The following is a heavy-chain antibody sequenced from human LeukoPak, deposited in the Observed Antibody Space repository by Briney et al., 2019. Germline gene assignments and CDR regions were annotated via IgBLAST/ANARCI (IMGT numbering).Heavy chain of an antibody. CDR1: GFTFSRND. V-gene: IGHV3-23*01. J-gene: IGHJ4*02. CDR2: ISTSGTST. Sequence: GGSLRLSCAASGFTFSRNDMSWVRQAPGKGLEWVSGISTSGTSTNYADSVKGRFTISRYNPKNRLYLQMNGVTADDTAVYYCEKRPGHFDYWGRGILVTVSS. CDR3: EKRPGHFDY.